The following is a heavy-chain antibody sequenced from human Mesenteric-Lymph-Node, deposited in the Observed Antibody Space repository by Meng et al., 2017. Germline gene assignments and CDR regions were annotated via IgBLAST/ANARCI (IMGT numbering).Heavy chain of an antibody. CDR2: ISGSGDST. V-gene: IGHV3-23*01. CDR3: ARRSGGQSWPFDY. CDR1: GFTFSSYA. Sequence: GESLKISCAASGFTFSSYAMSWVRQAPGKGLEWVSAISGSGDSTYYADSVKGRFTISSDKSKNTVYLQLNSLRDEDTALYDCARRSGGQSWPFDYWGQGTLVTVSS. J-gene: IGHJ4*02. D-gene: IGHD3-10*01.